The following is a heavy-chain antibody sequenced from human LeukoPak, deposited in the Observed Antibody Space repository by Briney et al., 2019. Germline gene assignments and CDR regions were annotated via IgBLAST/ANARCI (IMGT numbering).Heavy chain of an antibody. CDR3: ARVQYYDSSGHHWFDP. Sequence: SVKVSCKASGGTFSSYAISWVRQAPGQGLEWMGGIIPIFGTANYAQKFQGRVTITADESTSTAYMELSSLRSEDTAVYYCARVQYYDSSGHHWFDPWGQGTLVTVSS. V-gene: IGHV1-69*01. D-gene: IGHD3-22*01. CDR2: IIPIFGTA. J-gene: IGHJ5*02. CDR1: GGTFSSYA.